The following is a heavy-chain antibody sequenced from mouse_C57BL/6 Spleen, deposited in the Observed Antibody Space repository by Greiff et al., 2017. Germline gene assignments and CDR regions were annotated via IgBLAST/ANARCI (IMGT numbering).Heavy chain of an antibody. CDR3: ARAGDLIYDVYLYAMDY. J-gene: IGHJ4*01. CDR2: INPSNGGT. Sequence: QVQLQQPGTELVKPGASVKLSCKASGYTFTSYWMHWVKQRPGQGLEWIGNINPSNGGTNYNEKFKSKATLTVDKSSSKVYMQLRSLTSEDSAVYYCARAGDLIYDVYLYAMDYWGQGTSVTVSS. CDR1: GYTFTSYW. V-gene: IGHV1-53*01. D-gene: IGHD2-3*01.